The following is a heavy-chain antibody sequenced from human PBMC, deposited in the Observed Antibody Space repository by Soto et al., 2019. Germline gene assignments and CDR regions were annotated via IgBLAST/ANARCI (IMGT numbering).Heavy chain of an antibody. CDR3: AKAGAFLGVFIKNCFDP. Sequence: EVQLLESGGGLVQPGGSLRLSCAASGFTFSSYAMSWVRQAPGKGLEWVSTINGNDGSTYYADSVKGRFTISRDNSKNSRYRQRNSLGVKTTALYYVAKAGAFLGVFIKNCFDPGGQGTLVTVSS. CDR2: INGNDGST. J-gene: IGHJ5*02. CDR1: GFTFSSYA. V-gene: IGHV3-23*01. D-gene: IGHD3-3*02.